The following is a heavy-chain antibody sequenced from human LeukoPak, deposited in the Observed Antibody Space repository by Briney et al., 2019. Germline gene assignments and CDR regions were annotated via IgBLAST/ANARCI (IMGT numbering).Heavy chain of an antibody. Sequence: ASVKVSCKASGYTSTGYYMHWVRQAPGQGLEWMGWINPNSGGTNYAQKFQGRVTMTRDTSISTAYMELSRLRSDDTAVYYCARDRRRYPFYDAFDIWGQGTMVTVSS. CDR3: ARDRRRYPFYDAFDI. J-gene: IGHJ3*02. D-gene: IGHD2-2*02. CDR1: GYTSTGYY. V-gene: IGHV1-2*02. CDR2: INPNSGGT.